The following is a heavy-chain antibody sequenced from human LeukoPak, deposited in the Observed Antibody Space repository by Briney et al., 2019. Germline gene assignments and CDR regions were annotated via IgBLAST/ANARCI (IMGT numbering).Heavy chain of an antibody. CDR3: AREWGRIAVAGGPGY. J-gene: IGHJ4*02. V-gene: IGHV3-33*01. D-gene: IGHD6-19*01. CDR1: GFIFSNYG. CDR2: IWYEGQTK. Sequence: PGGSLRLSCEASGFIFSNYGMHWVRQAPGKGLEWLALIWYEGQTKFYADSVKGRFTIFRDNSGNTLFLHMTNLRVEDTAVYYCAREWGRIAVAGGPGYWGQGALVTVSS.